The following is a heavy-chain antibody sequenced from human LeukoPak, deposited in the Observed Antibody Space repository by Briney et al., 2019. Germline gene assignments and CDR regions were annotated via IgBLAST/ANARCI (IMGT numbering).Heavy chain of an antibody. CDR3: AKGGYYDFWSGYLGPDYYYGMDV. CDR1: GFTFDDYA. Sequence: PGRSLRLSCAASGFTFDDYAMHWVRQAPGKGLEWVSGISWNSGSIGYADSVKGRFTISRGNAKNSLYLQMNSLRAEDTALYYCAKGGYYDFWSGYLGPDYYYGMDVWGQGTTVTVSS. J-gene: IGHJ6*02. V-gene: IGHV3-9*01. CDR2: ISWNSGSI. D-gene: IGHD3-3*01.